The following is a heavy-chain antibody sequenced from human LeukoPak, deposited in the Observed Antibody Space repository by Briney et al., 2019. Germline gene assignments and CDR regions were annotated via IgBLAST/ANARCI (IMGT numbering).Heavy chain of an antibody. J-gene: IGHJ4*02. V-gene: IGHV3-74*01. CDR2: INVEGDYI. CDR1: GFSVSGFW. CDR3: ARDSTGPYDH. D-gene: IGHD3-22*01. Sequence: PGGSLRLSCAASGFSVSGFWMHCVRQAPGKELVWVARINVEGDYIDYAESVRGRFTISRDSAKNTLYLQMNSVRAEDTAVYSCARDSTGPYDHWGQGTLVTVSS.